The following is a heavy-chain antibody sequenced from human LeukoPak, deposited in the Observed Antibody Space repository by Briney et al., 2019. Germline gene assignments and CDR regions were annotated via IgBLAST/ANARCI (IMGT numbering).Heavy chain of an antibody. CDR2: IQFDGSNE. J-gene: IGHJ6*02. CDR3: AKGFAGRTAMVPPPYYYYYGMDV. V-gene: IGHV3-30*02. Sequence: SGGSLRLSCAASGFIFSTYGMHWVRQAPGKGLEWVAFIQFDGSNEYYADSVKGRFTISRDNSKNTLYLQMNSLRAEDTAVYYCAKGFAGRTAMVPPPYYYYYGMDVWGQGTTVTVSS. D-gene: IGHD5-18*01. CDR1: GFIFSTYG.